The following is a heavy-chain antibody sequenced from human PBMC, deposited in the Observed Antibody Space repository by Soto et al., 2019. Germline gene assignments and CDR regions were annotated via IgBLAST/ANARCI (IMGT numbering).Heavy chain of an antibody. J-gene: IGHJ4*02. D-gene: IGHD3-16*01. CDR3: AKRGGYAISFYDS. Sequence: GGSLRLSCAASGFTFSNHAMSWVRQAPGKGLEWVSGITGSGGSTFYADSVKGRFTISRDNSKNTLFLEMNSLRAEDMAIYYCAKRGGYAISFYDSWGQGTLVTVSS. CDR2: ITGSGGST. CDR1: GFTFSNHA. V-gene: IGHV3-23*01.